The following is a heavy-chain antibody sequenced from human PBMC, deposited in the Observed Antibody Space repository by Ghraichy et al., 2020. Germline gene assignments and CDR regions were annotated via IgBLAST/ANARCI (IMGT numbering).Heavy chain of an antibody. CDR3: ARAPVGLQSRFDY. V-gene: IGHV4-34*01. D-gene: IGHD4-11*01. CDR1: GGSFSGYY. J-gene: IGHJ4*02. Sequence: SETLSLTCAVYGGSFSGYYWSWIRQPPGKGLEWIGEINHSGSTNYNPSLKSRVTISVDTSKNQFSLKLSSVTAADTAVYYCARAPVGLQSRFDYWGQGTLVTVSS. CDR2: INHSGST.